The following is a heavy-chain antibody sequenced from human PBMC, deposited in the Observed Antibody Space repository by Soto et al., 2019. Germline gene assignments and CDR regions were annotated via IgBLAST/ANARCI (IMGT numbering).Heavy chain of an antibody. J-gene: IGHJ5*02. CDR3: VKNSGWFNT. Sequence: QLLQSGGGLVQPGGSLPLSCAASGFTLGTTDMSWFRQAPGEGLEWVSTIDGSGGITYYADSVKGRFTISRDNSRNTVYLQMNSLRGDDTALYYCVKNSGWFNTWGQGALVTVSS. D-gene: IGHD3-10*01. CDR1: GFTLGTTD. CDR2: IDGSGGIT. V-gene: IGHV3-23*01.